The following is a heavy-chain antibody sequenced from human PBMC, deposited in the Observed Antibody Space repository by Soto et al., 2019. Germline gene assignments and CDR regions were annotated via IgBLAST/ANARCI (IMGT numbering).Heavy chain of an antibody. CDR3: AKTTYDYSPFDS. Sequence: GESLRLSCAASGFPVSSNYMNWVRQAPGKGLEWVSVIYSGGSAYYADSVKGRFTISRDNSKNTLYLQMNSLKDEDTAVYYCAKTTYDYSPFDSWGQGTLVTVSS. J-gene: IGHJ4*02. CDR2: IYSGGSA. D-gene: IGHD4-4*01. CDR1: GFPVSSNY. V-gene: IGHV3-66*01.